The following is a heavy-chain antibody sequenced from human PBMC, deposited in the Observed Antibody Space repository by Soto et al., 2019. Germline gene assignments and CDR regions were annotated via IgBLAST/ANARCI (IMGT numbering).Heavy chain of an antibody. V-gene: IGHV3-30-3*01. J-gene: IGHJ4*02. CDR1: GFTFSPYT. CDR3: ARGGGFCGGDCYKGGIDY. Sequence: QVQLVESGGGVVQPGRSLRLSCAASGFTFSPYTMHWVRQAPGKGLEWVAVISYDGSTEYSDSVKGRFTSSRDNPKNTVYLQMNSLRPEDTAIYYCARGGGFCGGDCYKGGIDYWGQGTLVTVAS. D-gene: IGHD2-21*02. CDR2: ISYDGSTE.